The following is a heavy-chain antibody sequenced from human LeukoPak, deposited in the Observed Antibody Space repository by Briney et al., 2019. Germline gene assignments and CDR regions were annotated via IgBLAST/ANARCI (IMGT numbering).Heavy chain of an antibody. J-gene: IGHJ4*02. CDR3: VAYYYGSGTYTRGY. CDR1: GDSISSSGHS. CDR2: IHYSGST. D-gene: IGHD3-10*01. Sequence: SETLSLTCTVSGDSISSSGHSWGWIRQPPGKRLAWLGDIHYSGSTYYNPSLKSRVTISVDTSKNQFSLRLSSVTAADTAVYYCVAYYYGSGTYTRGYWGQGTLVAVSS. V-gene: IGHV4-39*01.